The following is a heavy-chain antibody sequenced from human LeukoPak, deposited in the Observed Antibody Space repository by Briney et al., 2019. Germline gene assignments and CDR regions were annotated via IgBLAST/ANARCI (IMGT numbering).Heavy chain of an antibody. V-gene: IGHV1-18*01. CDR3: ARDYYDSSGYYAFFDY. CDR1: GYTFTSYG. CDR2: ISAYNGNT. D-gene: IGHD3-22*01. Sequence: ASVKVSCKASGYTFTSYGISWVRQAPGQGLEWMGWISAYNGNTNYAQKLQGRVTMTTDTSTGTAYMELRSLRSDDTAVYYCARDYYDSSGYYAFFDYWGQGTLVTVSS. J-gene: IGHJ4*02.